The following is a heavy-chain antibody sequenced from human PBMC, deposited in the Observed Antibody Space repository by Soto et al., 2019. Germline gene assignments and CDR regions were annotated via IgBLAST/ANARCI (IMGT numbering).Heavy chain of an antibody. J-gene: IGHJ3*02. CDR2: INGGSGKT. V-gene: IGHV1-3*01. D-gene: IGHD1-26*01. CDR1: GFTFTLYS. CDR3: ARYSGNYQDAFDI. Sequence: GASVKVSCKASGFTFTLYSMHWMRQAPGQRLEWMGWINGGSGKTKYSQKFQGRVTIARDTSASTAYMEVSSLRSEDTAVYYCARYSGNYQDAFDIWGQGTMVTVSS.